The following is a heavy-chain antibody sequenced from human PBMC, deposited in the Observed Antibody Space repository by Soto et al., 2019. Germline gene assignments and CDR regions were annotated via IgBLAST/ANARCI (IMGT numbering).Heavy chain of an antibody. V-gene: IGHV4-31*03. CDR2: IYYSGST. Sequence: ASETLSLTCTVSGGSISSGGYYWSWIRQHPGKGLEWIGYIYYSGSTYYNPSLKSRVTISVDTSKNQFSLKLSSVTAADTAVYYCARRWGTYFDFWGQGTLVTVSS. J-gene: IGHJ4*02. D-gene: IGHD7-27*01. CDR3: ARRWGTYFDF. CDR1: GGSISSGGYY.